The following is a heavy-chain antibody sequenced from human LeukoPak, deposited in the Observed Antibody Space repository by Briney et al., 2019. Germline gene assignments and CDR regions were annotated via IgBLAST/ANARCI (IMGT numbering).Heavy chain of an antibody. D-gene: IGHD3-22*01. V-gene: IGHV3-30*18. CDR1: GFTFRNYV. CDR3: AKGSYYDSSGSFYYDY. CDR2: TSSDLNVK. Sequence: PGGSLRLSCAASGFTFRNYVIHWVRQAPGKGLEWVAVTSSDLNVKLYADSVKGRFTISRDNSKNTLYVQVNSLGTEDTAAYYCAKGSYYDSSGSFYYDYWGQGTLVTVSS. J-gene: IGHJ4*02.